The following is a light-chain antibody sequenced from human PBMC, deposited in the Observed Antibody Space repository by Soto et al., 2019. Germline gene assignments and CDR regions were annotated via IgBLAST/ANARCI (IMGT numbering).Light chain of an antibody. J-gene: IGLJ1*01. CDR3: CSYVGSSTFV. CDR1: SSDVGGYSY. CDR2: EGG. Sequence: ALTQPRSVSGSPGHSVTISCTGTSSDVGGYSYVSWYQQHPGKAPKLMIYEGGKRPSGVSNRFSGSKSGNTASLTISGLQTEDEADYYCCSYVGSSTFVFGTGTKVTVL. V-gene: IGLV2-23*01.